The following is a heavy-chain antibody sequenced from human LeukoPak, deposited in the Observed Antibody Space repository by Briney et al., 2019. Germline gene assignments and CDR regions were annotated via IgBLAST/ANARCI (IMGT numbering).Heavy chain of an antibody. V-gene: IGHV4-59*02. Sequence: PSETLSLTCTVSGDSVTSFYWTWIRQPPGKGLEWIGYVCYSGSTSYSPSLKSRVTISIDTSKNQFSLKLRSVTAADTAVYYCARMGAAAGTDHWGQGTLVTVSS. CDR1: GDSVTSFY. CDR3: ARMGAAAGTDH. D-gene: IGHD6-13*01. J-gene: IGHJ5*02. CDR2: VCYSGST.